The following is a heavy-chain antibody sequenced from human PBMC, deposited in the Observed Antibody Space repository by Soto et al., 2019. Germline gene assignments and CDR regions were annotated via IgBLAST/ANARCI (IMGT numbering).Heavy chain of an antibody. V-gene: IGHV4-59*08. J-gene: IGHJ4*02. CDR1: GDSITASY. D-gene: IGHD1-20*01. CDR2: IYHAGNT. CDR3: ARINYYFHY. Sequence: QVQLQESGPGLVNPSETLSLTCTVSGDSITASYWSGIRQPPGKGLEGIGYIYHAGNTNYNPSLGIRGTLSVDTSRNRFSLKLRSVTAADTSIYNCARINYYFHYWGQGTLVTVS.